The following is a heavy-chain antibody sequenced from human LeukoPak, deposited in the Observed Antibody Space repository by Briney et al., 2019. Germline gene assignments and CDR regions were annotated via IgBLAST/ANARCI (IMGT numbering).Heavy chain of an antibody. Sequence: ASVKVSCTASGYTFTSYYMHWVRQAPGQGLEWMGIINPSGGSTSYAQKFQGRVTMTRDMSTSTAYMELSSLRSEDTAVYYCATVSPDFDYWGQGTLVTVSS. CDR1: GYTFTSYY. CDR2: INPSGGST. V-gene: IGHV1-46*01. CDR3: ATVSPDFDY. J-gene: IGHJ4*02.